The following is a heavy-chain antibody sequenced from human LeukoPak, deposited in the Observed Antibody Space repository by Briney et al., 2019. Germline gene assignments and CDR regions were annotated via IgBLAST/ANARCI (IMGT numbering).Heavy chain of an antibody. CDR1: GFTFNRYW. CDR2: IKHDGSQK. D-gene: IGHD3-10*01. CDR3: ARDGMGGIKAFDM. J-gene: IGHJ3*02. Sequence: RGSLRLSCGASGFTFNRYWMSWVRQAPGKRLEWVANIKHDGSQKYYVDSVKGRFTISRDNAKNSLYLQMNSLRVEDTAVYFCARDGMGGIKAFDMWGQGTMVTVSS. V-gene: IGHV3-7*05.